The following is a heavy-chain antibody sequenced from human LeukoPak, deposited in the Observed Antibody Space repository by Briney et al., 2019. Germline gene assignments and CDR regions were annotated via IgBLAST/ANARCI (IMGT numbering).Heavy chain of an antibody. Sequence: ASVRGSCKASGYTFTSYGISWVRQAPGQGLEWMGWISAYNGKTNYAQKLQGRVTMTTDTSTSTAYLELTSLRYDDTAVYYCARDVQLDIVVVPAARSAAFDIWGQGTMVTVSS. D-gene: IGHD2-2*01. J-gene: IGHJ3*02. V-gene: IGHV1-18*01. CDR3: ARDVQLDIVVVPAARSAAFDI. CDR2: ISAYNGKT. CDR1: GYTFTSYG.